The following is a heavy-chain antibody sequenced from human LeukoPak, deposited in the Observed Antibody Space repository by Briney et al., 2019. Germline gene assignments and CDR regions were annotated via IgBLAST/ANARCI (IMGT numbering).Heavy chain of an antibody. Sequence: SETLSLTCTVSGGSISSGGYYWSWIRQHPGKGLEWIGYIYYSGSTYYNPSLKSRVTISVDTSKHQFSLKLSSVTAADTAVYYCARPLVDTARGYAFDIWGQGTMVTVSS. CDR3: ARPLVDTARGYAFDI. J-gene: IGHJ3*02. D-gene: IGHD5-18*01. V-gene: IGHV4-31*03. CDR1: GGSISSGGYY. CDR2: IYYSGST.